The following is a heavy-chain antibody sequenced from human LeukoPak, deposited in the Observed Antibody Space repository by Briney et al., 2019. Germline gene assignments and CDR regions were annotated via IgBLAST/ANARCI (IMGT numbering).Heavy chain of an antibody. D-gene: IGHD6-19*01. Sequence: TRGSLRLSCVGSGFSFSRYAMSWVRQAPGKGLEWVASIHYISDGPYYADSVEGRFTISRDDSKNTVYLQMNSLRVEDTAIYYCARCVTGWPNWFAPWGQGTLATVSS. CDR2: IHYISDGP. CDR1: GFSFSRYA. V-gene: IGHV3-23*01. J-gene: IGHJ5*02. CDR3: ARCVTGWPNWFAP.